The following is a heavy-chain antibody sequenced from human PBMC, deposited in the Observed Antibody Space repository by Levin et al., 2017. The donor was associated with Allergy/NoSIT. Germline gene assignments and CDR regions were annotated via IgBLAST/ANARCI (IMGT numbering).Heavy chain of an antibody. V-gene: IGHV3-30*03. CDR2: ISYDASHK. CDR1: GFTLSSYG. J-gene: IGHJ3*01. D-gene: IGHD2-15*01. CDR3: ARDRIDHCIGDSCYSAFDV. Sequence: SCAASGFTLSSYGIHWVRQTPGKGLEWLALISYDASHKFYADSVKGRFTISRDISKDTVNLQMDNLRSEDTAVYYCARDRIDHCIGDSCYSAFDVWGQGTLVTVSS.